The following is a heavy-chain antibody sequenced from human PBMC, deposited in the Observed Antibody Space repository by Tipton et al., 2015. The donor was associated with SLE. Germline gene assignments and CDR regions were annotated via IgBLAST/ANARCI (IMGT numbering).Heavy chain of an antibody. CDR1: GGSISSYY. CDR2: IYYSGST. D-gene: IGHD3-22*01. V-gene: IGHV4-59*08. Sequence: TLSLTCTVSGGSISSYYWSWIRQPPGKGLEWIGYIYYSGSTNYNPSLKSRVTISVDTSKDQFSLRLSSVTAADTAVYYFAGSSSGYYVDYWGQGTLVTVSS. CDR3: AGSSSGYYVDY. J-gene: IGHJ4*02.